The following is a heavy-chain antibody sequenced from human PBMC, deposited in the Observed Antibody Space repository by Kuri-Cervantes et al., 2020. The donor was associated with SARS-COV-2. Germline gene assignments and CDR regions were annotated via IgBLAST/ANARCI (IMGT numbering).Heavy chain of an antibody. CDR1: GFTFSSYE. CDR3: AIIGTLYNFDAFDI. Sequence: GESLKISCAASGFTFSSYEMNWVRQAPGKGLEWVSYISSSGSTIYYADSVKGRFTISRDNAKNSLYPQMNSLRAEDTAVYYCAIIGTLYNFDAFDIWGQGTMVTVSS. D-gene: IGHD1-1*01. J-gene: IGHJ3*02. V-gene: IGHV3-48*03. CDR2: ISSSGSTI.